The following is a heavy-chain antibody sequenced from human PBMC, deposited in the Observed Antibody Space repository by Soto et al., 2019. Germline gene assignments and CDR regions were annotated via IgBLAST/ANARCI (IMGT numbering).Heavy chain of an antibody. J-gene: IGHJ6*02. CDR3: AKANYYYGMDV. CDR1: GFTFDDYA. CDR2: ISWNSGSI. Sequence: EVQLVESGGGLVQPGRSLRLSCAASGFTFDDYAMHWVRQAPGKGLEWVSGISWNSGSIGYADSVKGRFTISRDNAKNSLYLQMNSLRAEDTALYYCAKANYYYGMDVWGQGTTVTVSS. V-gene: IGHV3-9*01.